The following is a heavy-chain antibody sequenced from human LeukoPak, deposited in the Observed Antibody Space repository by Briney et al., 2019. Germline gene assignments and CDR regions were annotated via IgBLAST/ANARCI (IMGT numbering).Heavy chain of an antibody. CDR1: GVSISTYY. Sequence: PSETLSLTCTVSGVSISTYYWNRIRQPPGKGLEWIGYIYHSGSTNYNPSLQSRVTISVDTSKNQFSLNLNSVTAADTAVYYCARGGAARLHFQNWGQGTLVTVSS. V-gene: IGHV4-59*13. CDR2: IYHSGST. J-gene: IGHJ1*01. CDR3: ARGGAARLHFQN. D-gene: IGHD6-6*01.